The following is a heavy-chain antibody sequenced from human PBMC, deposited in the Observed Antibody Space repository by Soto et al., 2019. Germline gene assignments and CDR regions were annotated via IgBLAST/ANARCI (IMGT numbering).Heavy chain of an antibody. J-gene: IGHJ5*02. CDR3: AKGNYGDYGGFDP. D-gene: IGHD4-17*01. CDR1: GFSFSTFA. Sequence: EVQILESGGGLIQPGGSLRLSCAASGFSFSTFAMTWVRQAPGKGLEWVSTIISTGISTYYADSVEGRFTISRANSKNTLYLQMNSLRAEDSAVYYCAKGNYGDYGGFDPWGQGTLVTVSS. V-gene: IGHV3-23*01. CDR2: IISTGIST.